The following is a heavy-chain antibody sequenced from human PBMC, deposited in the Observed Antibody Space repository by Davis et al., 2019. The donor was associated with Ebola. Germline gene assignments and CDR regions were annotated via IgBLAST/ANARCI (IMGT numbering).Heavy chain of an antibody. CDR2: INAGNGNT. CDR1: GYTFADAY. D-gene: IGHD3-10*01. Sequence: ASVKVSCKASGYTFADAYIHWVRQAPGQRLEWMGWINAGNGNTKYSQKFQGRVTITRDTSASTAYMELSSLRSEDTAVYYCARDYGSGSYMWGQGTLVTVSS. J-gene: IGHJ4*02. CDR3: ARDYGSGSYM. V-gene: IGHV1-3*01.